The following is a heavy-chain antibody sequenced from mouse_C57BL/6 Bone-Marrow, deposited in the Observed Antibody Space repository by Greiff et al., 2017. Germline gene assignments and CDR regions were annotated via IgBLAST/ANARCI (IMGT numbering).Heavy chain of an antibody. CDR3: ARDRWLRFAY. CDR1: GFTFSSYA. Sequence: EVKVVESGGGLVKPGGSLKLSCAASGFTFSSYAMSWVRQTPEKRLEWVATISDGGSYTYYPDNVKGRFTISRDNAKNNLYLQMSHLKSEDTAMYYCARDRWLRFAYWGQGTLVTGSA. D-gene: IGHD2-2*01. J-gene: IGHJ3*01. CDR2: ISDGGSYT. V-gene: IGHV5-4*01.